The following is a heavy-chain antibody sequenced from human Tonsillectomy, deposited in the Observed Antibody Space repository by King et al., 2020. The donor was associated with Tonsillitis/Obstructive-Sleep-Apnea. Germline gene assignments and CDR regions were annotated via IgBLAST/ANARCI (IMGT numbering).Heavy chain of an antibody. Sequence: VQLQQWGAGLLKPSETLSLTCAVYGGSFSGYYWSWIRQPPGKGLEWIGEINHSGSTNYNPSLKSRVTISVDTSKNQFSLKLSSVTAADTAVYYCARGNCSSTSCKPFGYWGQGTLVTVSS. V-gene: IGHV4-34*01. CDR2: INHSGST. CDR1: GGSFSGYY. J-gene: IGHJ4*02. CDR3: ARGNCSSTSCKPFGY. D-gene: IGHD2-2*01.